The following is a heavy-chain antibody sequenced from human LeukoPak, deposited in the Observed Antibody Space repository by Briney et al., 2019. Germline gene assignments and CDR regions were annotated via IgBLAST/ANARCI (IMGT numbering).Heavy chain of an antibody. CDR3: AREDYDSSGYPFDY. D-gene: IGHD3-22*01. CDR1: GFTVSSNY. Sequence: GGSLRLSCAAPGFTVSSNYMSWVRQAPGKGLEWVSVIYSGGSTYYADSVKGRFTISRHNSKNTLYLQMNSLRAEDTAVYYCAREDYDSSGYPFDYWGQGTQVTVSS. CDR2: IYSGGST. J-gene: IGHJ4*02. V-gene: IGHV3-53*04.